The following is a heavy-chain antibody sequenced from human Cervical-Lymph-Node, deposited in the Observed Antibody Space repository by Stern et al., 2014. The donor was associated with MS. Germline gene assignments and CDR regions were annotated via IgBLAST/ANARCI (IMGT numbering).Heavy chain of an antibody. J-gene: IGHJ4*02. V-gene: IGHV3-53*01. CDR1: GFTVSRDY. CDR2: ITNVGSS. Sequence: EMQLVASGGGVIQPGGSLRLSCTASGFTVSRDYMPWVRQAPGKGLEWVSLITNVGSSFYTDSVKGRFTISRDDSKNTVYLHMTSLRAEDTAMYYCARDTSSPERSDWWGQGTLVTVSS. D-gene: IGHD1-1*01. CDR3: ARDTSSPERSDW.